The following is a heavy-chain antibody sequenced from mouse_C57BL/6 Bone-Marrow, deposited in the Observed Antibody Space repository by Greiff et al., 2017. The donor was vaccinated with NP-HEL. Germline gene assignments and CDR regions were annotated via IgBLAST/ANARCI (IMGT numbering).Heavy chain of an antibody. V-gene: IGHV1-72*01. D-gene: IGHD2-4*01. CDR2: IDPNSGGT. J-gene: IGHJ2*01. CDR3: ARSEDYDVFDY. CDR1: GYTFTSYW. Sequence: QVQLQQPGAELVKPGASVKLSCKASGYTFTSYWMHWVKQRPGPGLEWIGRIDPNSGGTKYNEKFKGKATLTVDKPSSTAYMQLSSLTSEDSAVYYCARSEDYDVFDYWGQGTTLTVSS.